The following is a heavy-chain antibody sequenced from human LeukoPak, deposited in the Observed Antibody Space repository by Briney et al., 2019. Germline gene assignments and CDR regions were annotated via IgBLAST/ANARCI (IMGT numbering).Heavy chain of an antibody. V-gene: IGHV1-69*13. Sequence: SVKVSCKASGGTFSSYAISWVRQAPGQGLEWMGGIIPIFGTANYAQKFQGRVTITADESTSTAYMELSSLRSEDTAMYYCARGYCSSTSCPNHYYYYYMDVWGKGTTVTVSS. CDR3: ARGYCSSTSCPNHYYYYYMDV. CDR2: IIPIFGTA. D-gene: IGHD2-2*01. CDR1: GGTFSSYA. J-gene: IGHJ6*03.